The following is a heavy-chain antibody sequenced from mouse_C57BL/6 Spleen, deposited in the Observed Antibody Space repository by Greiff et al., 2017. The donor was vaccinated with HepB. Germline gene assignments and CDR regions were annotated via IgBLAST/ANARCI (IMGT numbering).Heavy chain of an antibody. J-gene: IGHJ3*01. D-gene: IGHD2-4*01. CDR3: SRSDDYDWFAY. V-gene: IGHV1-42*01. CDR1: GYSFTGYY. Sequence: EVQLVESGPELVKPGASVKISCKASGYSFTGYYMNWVKQSPEKSLEWIGEINPSTGGTTYNQKFKAKATLTVDKSSSTSYMQLKSLTSEDSAVYYCSRSDDYDWFAYWGQGTLVTVSA. CDR2: INPSTGGT.